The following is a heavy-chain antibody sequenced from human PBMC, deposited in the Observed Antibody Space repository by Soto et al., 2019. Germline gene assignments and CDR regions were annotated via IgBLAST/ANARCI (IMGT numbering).Heavy chain of an antibody. CDR3: AGSITGTTRSAFDI. J-gene: IGHJ3*02. D-gene: IGHD1-7*01. Sequence: GGSLRLSCAASGFTFNNYDMSWVRQAPGKGLEWVSAVSASGGSTYYADSVKGRFTISRDNSKNTLYLQMNSLRAEDTAVYYCAGSITGTTRSAFDIWGQGTMVTVSS. V-gene: IGHV3-23*01. CDR2: VSASGGST. CDR1: GFTFNNYD.